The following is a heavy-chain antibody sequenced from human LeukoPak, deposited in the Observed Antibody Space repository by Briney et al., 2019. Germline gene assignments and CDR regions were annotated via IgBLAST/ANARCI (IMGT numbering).Heavy chain of an antibody. Sequence: GASVKVSCKASGYTFTGYYMHWVRQAPGHGLEWMGWINPNSGGTNYAQKFQGWVTMTRDTSISTAYMELSRLRSDDTAVYYCARDTFKYYYYYGMDVWGQGTTVTVSS. V-gene: IGHV1-2*04. CDR3: ARDTFKYYYYYGMDV. J-gene: IGHJ6*02. CDR2: INPNSGGT. CDR1: GYTFTGYY.